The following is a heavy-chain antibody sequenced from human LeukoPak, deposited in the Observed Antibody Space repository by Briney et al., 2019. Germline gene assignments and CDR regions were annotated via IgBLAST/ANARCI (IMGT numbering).Heavy chain of an antibody. CDR3: ARGQYYYGKELVN. CDR1: GGSFSGYY. V-gene: IGHV4-34*01. Sequence: SETLSLTCAVYGGSFSGYYWSWIRQPPGKGLEWIGEINHRGNTNYNPSLKSRVTISVDTSKNQFSLKLSSVTAADTAVYYCARGQYYYGKELVNWGQGTLVTVSS. J-gene: IGHJ4*02. CDR2: INHRGNT. D-gene: IGHD3-10*01.